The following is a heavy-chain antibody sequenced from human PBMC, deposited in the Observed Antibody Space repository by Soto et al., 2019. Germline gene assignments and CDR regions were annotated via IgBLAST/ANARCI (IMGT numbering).Heavy chain of an antibody. CDR2: IHSSGST. J-gene: IGHJ5*02. V-gene: IGHV4-4*07. Sequence: ETLSLTCTVSGASMNSYHWSWIRQPAGKGLEWIGHIHSSGSTNYNPSLKSRVTMSVDTSKNQFSLRLMSLTAADTAVYYCARDQGVAAAGITWFDPWGQGSLVTVSS. CDR3: ARDQGVAAAGITWFDP. D-gene: IGHD6-13*01. CDR1: GASMNSYH.